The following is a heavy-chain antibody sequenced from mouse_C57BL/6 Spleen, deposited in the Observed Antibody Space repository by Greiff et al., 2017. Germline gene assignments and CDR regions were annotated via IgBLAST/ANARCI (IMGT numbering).Heavy chain of an antibody. CDR2: IYPGSGST. D-gene: IGHD2-3*01. V-gene: IGHV1-55*01. J-gene: IGHJ2*01. Sequence: VKLQESGAELVKPGASVKMSCKASGYTFTSYWITWVKQRPGQGLEWIGDIYPGSGSTNYNEKFKSKATLTVDTSSSTAYMQLSSLTSEDSAVYYCARMDGYLFDYWGQGTTLTVSS. CDR1: GYTFTSYW. CDR3: ARMDGYLFDY.